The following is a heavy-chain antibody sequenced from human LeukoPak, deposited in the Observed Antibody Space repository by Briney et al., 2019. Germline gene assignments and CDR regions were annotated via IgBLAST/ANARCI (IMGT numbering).Heavy chain of an antibody. J-gene: IGHJ3*02. Sequence: ASVKVSCKVSGYTLTELSMHWVRQAPGKGLEWMGGFNPEDGETNYAQKFQGRVTMTEDTSTDTAYMELSSLRSEDTAVYYCATESYYIWGSYRYYRSSYAFDIWGQGTMVTVSS. D-gene: IGHD3-16*02. CDR1: GYTLTELS. CDR3: ATESYYIWGSYRYYRSSYAFDI. V-gene: IGHV1-24*01. CDR2: FNPEDGET.